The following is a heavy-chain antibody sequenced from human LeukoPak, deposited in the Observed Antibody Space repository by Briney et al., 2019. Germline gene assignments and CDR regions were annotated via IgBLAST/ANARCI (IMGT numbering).Heavy chain of an antibody. V-gene: IGHV1-2*02. CDR3: ARGARITMARGAYREVLYYFDY. J-gene: IGHJ4*02. Sequence: ASVKISCKASGYTFTGYYMHWVRQAPGQGLEWMGWINPNSGGTNYAQKFQGRVTMTRDTSISTAYMEVSRLRSDDTAVYYCARGARITMARGAYREVLYYFDYWGQGTLVTVSS. CDR1: GYTFTGYY. CDR2: INPNSGGT. D-gene: IGHD3-10*01.